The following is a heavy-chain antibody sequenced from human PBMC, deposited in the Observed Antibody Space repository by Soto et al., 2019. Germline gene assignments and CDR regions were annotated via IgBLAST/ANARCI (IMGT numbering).Heavy chain of an antibody. CDR3: ARYYDILTGLIDY. CDR1: GGSISSYY. D-gene: IGHD3-9*01. J-gene: IGHJ4*02. CDR2: IYYSGST. V-gene: IGHV4-59*01. Sequence: SETLSLTCTVFGGSISSYYWSWIRQPPGKGLEWIGYIYYSGSTNYNPSLKSRVTISVDTSKNQFSLKLSSVTAADTAVYYCARYYDILTGLIDYWGQGTLVTVSS.